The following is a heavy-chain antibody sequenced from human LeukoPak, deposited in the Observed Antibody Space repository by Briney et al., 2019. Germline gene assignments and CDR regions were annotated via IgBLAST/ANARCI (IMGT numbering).Heavy chain of an antibody. D-gene: IGHD1-26*01. V-gene: IGHV4-4*07. CDR3: ARSRGVEGTGFDY. Sequence: ASETLSLTCTVSGGSISSYYWSWIRQPAGKGLECIGRFYTSGSTNYNPSLKSRVTISVDKSKNQFSLKLSSVTAADTAVYYCARSRGVEGTGFDYWGQGTLVTVSS. J-gene: IGHJ4*02. CDR1: GGSISSYY. CDR2: FYTSGST.